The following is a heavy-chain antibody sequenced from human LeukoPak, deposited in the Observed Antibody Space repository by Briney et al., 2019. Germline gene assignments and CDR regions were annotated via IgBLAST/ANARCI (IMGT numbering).Heavy chain of an antibody. J-gene: IGHJ4*02. CDR1: GGSISSYY. D-gene: IGHD2-2*01. CDR2: IYYSGST. V-gene: IGHV4-59*05. CDR3: ARLSLDVVVPAALYAYFDY. Sequence: SETLSLTCTVSGGSISSYYWSWIRQPPGKGLEWIGSIYYSGSTYYNPSLKSRVTISVDTSKNQFSLKLSSVTAADTAVYYCARLSLDVVVPAALYAYFDYWGQGTLVTVSS.